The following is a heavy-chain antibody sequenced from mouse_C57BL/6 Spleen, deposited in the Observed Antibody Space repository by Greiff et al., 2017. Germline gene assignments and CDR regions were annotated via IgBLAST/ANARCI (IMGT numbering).Heavy chain of an antibody. D-gene: IGHD4-1*01. Sequence: QVQLQQPGAELVMPGASVKLSCKASGYTFTSYWMHWVKQRPGPGLEWIGEIDPSDSYTNYNQKFKGKSTLTVDKSSSTAYMQLSSLTSEDSAVYYCARWLTGTGCDYWGQGTTLTVSS. J-gene: IGHJ2*01. V-gene: IGHV1-69*01. CDR3: ARWLTGTGCDY. CDR1: GYTFTSYW. CDR2: IDPSDSYT.